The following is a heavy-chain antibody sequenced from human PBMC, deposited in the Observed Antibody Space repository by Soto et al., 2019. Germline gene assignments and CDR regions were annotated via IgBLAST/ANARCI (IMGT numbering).Heavy chain of an antibody. V-gene: IGHV3-66*01. D-gene: IGHD2-15*01. CDR2: IQSGGPT. Sequence: GGSLRLSCAASGFTVSSKYMSWVRQAPGKGLEWVSLIQSGGPTYYADSVKGRFTISRDTSENTVHLQMDSLRAEDTAVYYCARDDVLCDGGRCYGVPLDVWGKRTSLSLYS. J-gene: IGHJ6*04. CDR3: ARDDVLCDGGRCYGVPLDV. CDR1: GFTVSSKY.